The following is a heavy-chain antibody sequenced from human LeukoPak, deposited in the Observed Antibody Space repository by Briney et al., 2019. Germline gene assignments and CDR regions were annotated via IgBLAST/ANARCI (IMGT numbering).Heavy chain of an antibody. Sequence: SETLSLTCTVSGGSISSYYWSWIRQPPGKGLEWIGYIYYSGSANYHPSLKSRVTISVDTSKNRFSLRLSSVTAADPAVYYCARVTGYMVEDYFDYWGQGTLVTVSS. CDR2: IYYSGSA. CDR1: GGSISSYY. V-gene: IGHV4-59*12. CDR3: ARVTGYMVEDYFDY. D-gene: IGHD6-13*01. J-gene: IGHJ4*02.